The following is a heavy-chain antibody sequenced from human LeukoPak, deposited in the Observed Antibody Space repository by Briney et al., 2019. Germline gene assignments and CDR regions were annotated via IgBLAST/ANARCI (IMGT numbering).Heavy chain of an antibody. Sequence: GGSLRLSCAASGFTFSSYAMSWVRQAPGKGLEWVSAISGSGGSTYYADSVKGRFTISRDNSKNTLYLQMNSLRAEDTAVYYCAKRAFGVVTIYYYYYYMDVWGKGTTVTVSS. D-gene: IGHD3-3*01. J-gene: IGHJ6*03. CDR3: AKRAFGVVTIYYYYYYMDV. V-gene: IGHV3-23*01. CDR2: ISGSGGST. CDR1: GFTFSSYA.